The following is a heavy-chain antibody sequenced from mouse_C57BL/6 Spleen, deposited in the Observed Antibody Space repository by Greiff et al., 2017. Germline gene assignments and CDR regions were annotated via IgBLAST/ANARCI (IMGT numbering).Heavy chain of an antibody. CDR2: IYPRSGNT. J-gene: IGHJ4*01. Sequence: QVQLQQSGAELARPGASVKLSCKASGYTFTSYGISWVKQRTGQGLEWIGEIYPRSGNTYYNEKFKGKATLTADKSSSTAYMELRSLTSEDSAVYFCARSGVVARGYAMDYWGQGTSVTVSS. CDR1: GYTFTSYG. V-gene: IGHV1-81*01. D-gene: IGHD1-1*01. CDR3: ARSGVVARGYAMDY.